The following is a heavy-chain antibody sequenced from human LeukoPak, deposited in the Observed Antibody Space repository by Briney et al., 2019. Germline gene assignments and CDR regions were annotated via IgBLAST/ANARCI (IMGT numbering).Heavy chain of an antibody. J-gene: IGHJ4*02. D-gene: IGHD2-15*01. Sequence: SETLSLTCTVSGGSISSYYWSWIRQPPGKGLEWIGYIYYSGSTNYNPSLKSRVTISVDTSKNQFSLKLSSVTAADTAVYYCARVPWGCSGGSCYPYYFDYWGQGTLVTVSS. CDR2: IYYSGST. CDR1: GGSISSYY. V-gene: IGHV4-59*01. CDR3: ARVPWGCSGGSCYPYYFDY.